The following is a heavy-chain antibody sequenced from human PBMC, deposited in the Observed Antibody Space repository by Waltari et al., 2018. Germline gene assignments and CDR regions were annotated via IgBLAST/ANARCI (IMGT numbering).Heavy chain of an antibody. D-gene: IGHD2-15*01. CDR3: ARRGRLSSYFFDY. V-gene: IGHV4-38-2*01. J-gene: IGHJ4*02. CDR1: GYSISGGHF. CDR2: IYPGGDT. Sequence: QLHLQESGPGLLKPSETLSLPCAVSGYSISGGHFWGWIRQPPGKGLEWIGSIYPGGDTYFNPSLKSRVTISVDKSKNQYSLNLRSMTAADTAVYYCARRGRLSSYFFDYWGQGTLVTVSS.